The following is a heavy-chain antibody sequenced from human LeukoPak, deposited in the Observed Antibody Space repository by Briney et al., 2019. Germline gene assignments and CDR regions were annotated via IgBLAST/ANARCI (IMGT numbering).Heavy chain of an antibody. J-gene: IGHJ3*02. CDR1: GFTFSGYT. CDR3: ATWLFHAFDI. CDR2: ISGSSST. V-gene: IGHV3-48*01. D-gene: IGHD3-9*01. Sequence: GGSLRLSCAAYGFTFSGYTMNWVRQAPGKGLEWISSISGSSSTYCADSVKGRFIISRDNSKNTLYLQMNSLRAEDTALYYCATWLFHAFDIWGQGTMVTVSS.